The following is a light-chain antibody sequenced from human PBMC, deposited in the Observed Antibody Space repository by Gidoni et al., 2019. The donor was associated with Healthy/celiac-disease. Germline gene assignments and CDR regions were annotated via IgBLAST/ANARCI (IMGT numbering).Light chain of an antibody. V-gene: IGLV1-40*01. CDR3: QSYDSSLSGSKV. Sequence: QSVLTQPPSVSGAPGQRVTIPCTGSSSNIGAGYDVHWYQQLPGTAPKPLIHGNSNRPSGVPDRFSGSKSGTSASLAITGLQAEDEADYYCQSYDSSLSGSKVFGGGTKLTVL. J-gene: IGLJ3*02. CDR2: GNS. CDR1: SSNIGAGYD.